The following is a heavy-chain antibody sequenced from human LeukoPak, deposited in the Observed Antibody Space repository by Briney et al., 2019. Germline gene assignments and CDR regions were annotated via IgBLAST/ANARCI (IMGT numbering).Heavy chain of an antibody. D-gene: IGHD3-22*01. Sequence: GGSLRLSCAASGFTLSRDSMNWVRQAPGKGLEWVAYINGGGSPIYYADSVRGRFTISRDNAKSSLYLQMNSLRAEDTALYYCAKGSGRYYDSSGYTLFDYWGQGTLVTVSS. CDR2: INGGGSPI. J-gene: IGHJ4*02. V-gene: IGHV3-48*01. CDR3: AKGSGRYYDSSGYTLFDY. CDR1: GFTLSRDS.